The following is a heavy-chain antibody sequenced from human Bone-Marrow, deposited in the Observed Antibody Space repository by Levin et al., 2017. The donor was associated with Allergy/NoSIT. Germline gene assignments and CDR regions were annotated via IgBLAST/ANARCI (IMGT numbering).Heavy chain of an antibody. J-gene: IGHJ6*02. CDR3: AKDYGDPGYFGMDV. CDR1: GGSISGYF. V-gene: IGHV4-4*07. D-gene: IGHD4-17*01. CDR2: IYPSGST. Sequence: SETLSLTCTVSGGSISGYFWTWIRQPAGKGLEWIGRIYPSGSTNYNPSLKNRVSMSIDRSKNQFSLKLTSLTAADTGVYYCAKDYGDPGYFGMDVWGQWTTVTVSS.